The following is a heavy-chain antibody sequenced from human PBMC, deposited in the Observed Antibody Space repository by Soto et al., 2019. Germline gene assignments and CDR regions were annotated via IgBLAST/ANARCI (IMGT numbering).Heavy chain of an antibody. CDR1: GFTFSSYA. Sequence: GGSLRLSCAASGFTFSSYAMSWVRQAPGKGLEWVSAISGSGGSTYYADSVKGRFTISRDNSKNTLYLQMNSLRAEDTAVYYCAKDAYSSSWYPTKPQPGMDVWGQGTTVTVSS. V-gene: IGHV3-23*01. D-gene: IGHD6-13*01. CDR2: ISGSGGST. J-gene: IGHJ6*02. CDR3: AKDAYSSSWYPTKPQPGMDV.